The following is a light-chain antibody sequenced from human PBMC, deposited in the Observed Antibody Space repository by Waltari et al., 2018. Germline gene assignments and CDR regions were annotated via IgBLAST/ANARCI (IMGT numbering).Light chain of an antibody. J-gene: IGKJ3*01. CDR1: QSLLYSDGRTY. Sequence: DIVMTPTPLSLSVTPGLPASTPFRPSQSLLYSDGRTYLYWYLQNPGQSTQLLIYEVSNLFAGVPGRFSGSGSGTDFTLKINRLEAEDVGIYYCRQCIQLPPSFGPGTKVDIK. V-gene: IGKV2D-29*02. CDR3: RQCIQLPPS. CDR2: EVS.